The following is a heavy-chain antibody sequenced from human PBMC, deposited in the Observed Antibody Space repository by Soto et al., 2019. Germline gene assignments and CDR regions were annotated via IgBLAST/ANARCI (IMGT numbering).Heavy chain of an antibody. CDR2: IFHTGST. V-gene: IGHV4-30-2*01. CDR3: AVGRDWFAP. CDR1: GGSISSAGYS. J-gene: IGHJ5*02. Sequence: SETLSLTCAVSGGSISSAGYSWTWLRQPPGKGLEWLGYIFHTGSTSYNPSLTSRVTISIDRSKNQFSLKLTSATAADTAGKNCAVGRDWFAPWGQGALVTVSS.